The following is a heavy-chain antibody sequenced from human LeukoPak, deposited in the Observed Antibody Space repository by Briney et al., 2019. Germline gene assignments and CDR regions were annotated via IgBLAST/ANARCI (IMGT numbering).Heavy chain of an antibody. D-gene: IGHD2-8*01. CDR3: AGESGLRNGMDV. CDR2: IYSDGAT. V-gene: IGHV3-66*02. Sequence: EPGGSLRLSCAASEFSVSSNYMNWVRQAPGKGLEWVSVIYSDGATFYADSVKGRFTISRDSSSNTLFAQMNSLKPGDTGVYYCAGESGLRNGMDVWGLGTTVTVSS. J-gene: IGHJ6*02. CDR1: EFSVSSNY.